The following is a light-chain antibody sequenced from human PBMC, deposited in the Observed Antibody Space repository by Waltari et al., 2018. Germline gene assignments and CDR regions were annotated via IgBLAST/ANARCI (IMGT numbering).Light chain of an antibody. CDR3: AAWDDSLNGVV. V-gene: IGLV1-44*01. CDR1: SSHIGSNP. Sequence: QSVLTQPPSASGTPGQRVTIPCSGSSSHIGSNPGHWYQLHPGTAPKLLIYSNNPRPSGVPDRFSGSKSGTSASLAISGLQSEDEADYYCAAWDDSLNGVVFGGGTKLTVL. CDR2: SNN. J-gene: IGLJ2*01.